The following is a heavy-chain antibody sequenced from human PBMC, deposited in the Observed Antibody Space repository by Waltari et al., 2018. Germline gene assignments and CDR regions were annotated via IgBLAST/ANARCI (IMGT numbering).Heavy chain of an antibody. CDR3: ARFFKSTPFDY. Sequence: QVQLVQSGAEVKKPGASVKVSCKASGYPFTSYAMHWVRQAPGQRLEWMGWINAGNGNTKYSQKFQGRVTITRDTSASTAYMELSSLRSEDTAVYYCARFFKSTPFDYWGQGTLVTVSS. J-gene: IGHJ4*02. CDR1: GYPFTSYA. V-gene: IGHV1-3*01. CDR2: INAGNGNT.